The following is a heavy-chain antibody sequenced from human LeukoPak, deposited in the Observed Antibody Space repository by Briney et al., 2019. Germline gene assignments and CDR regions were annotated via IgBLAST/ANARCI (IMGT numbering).Heavy chain of an antibody. Sequence: PSETLSLTCTVSGGSIGSSSYYWGWIRQPPGQGLEWIGSIYYSGSTYYNPSLKSRVTISVDTSKNQFSLKLSSVTAADTAVYYCARRGGTSFDPWGQGTLVTVSS. CDR1: GGSIGSSSYY. CDR3: ARRGGTSFDP. CDR2: IYYSGST. V-gene: IGHV4-39*01. J-gene: IGHJ5*02. D-gene: IGHD3-16*01.